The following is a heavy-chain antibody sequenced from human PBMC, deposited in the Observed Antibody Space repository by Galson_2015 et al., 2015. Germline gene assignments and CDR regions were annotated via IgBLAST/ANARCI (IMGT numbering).Heavy chain of an antibody. J-gene: IGHJ4*02. Sequence: GLMNPNSGNTGYTQKFQGRVTMTRNTSISTAYMELSSLRSEDTAVYYCARGAYYLTYSSSPPFDYWGQGTLVTVSS. CDR2: MNPNSGNT. CDR3: ARGAYYLTYSSSPPFDY. D-gene: IGHD6-6*01. V-gene: IGHV1-8*01.